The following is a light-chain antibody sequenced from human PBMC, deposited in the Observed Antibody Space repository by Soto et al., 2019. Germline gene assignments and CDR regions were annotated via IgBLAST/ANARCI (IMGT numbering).Light chain of an antibody. CDR3: QQIKSYPLS. J-gene: IGKJ4*01. CDR1: QDISSY. CDR2: AAS. V-gene: IGKV1-9*01. Sequence: DIQLTQSPSFLSASVGDRVTITCRSSQDISSYLAWYQQKPGKAPQLLISAASTLQSGVPSRFSASGSGTEFTLTISSLQPEDFATYYCQQIKSYPLSFGGGTKVEI.